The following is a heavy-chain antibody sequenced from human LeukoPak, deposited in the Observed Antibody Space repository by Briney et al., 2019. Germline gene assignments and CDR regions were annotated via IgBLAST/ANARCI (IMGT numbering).Heavy chain of an antibody. CDR1: GGSISSGSYY. CDR3: ARYNWNGVDY. V-gene: IGHV4-61*02. Sequence: SETLSLTCTVSGGSISSGSYYWSWTRQPAGKGLEWIGRIYTSGSTNYNPSLKSRVTISVDTSKNQFSLKLSSVTAADTAVYYCARYNWNGVDYWGQGTLVTVSS. CDR2: IYTSGST. D-gene: IGHD1-1*01. J-gene: IGHJ4*02.